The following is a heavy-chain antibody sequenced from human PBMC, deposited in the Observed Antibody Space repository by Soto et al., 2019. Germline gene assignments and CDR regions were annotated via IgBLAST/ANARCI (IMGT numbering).Heavy chain of an antibody. CDR2: MNPNSGNT. D-gene: IGHD3-16*02. J-gene: IGHJ4*02. V-gene: IGHV1-8*01. Sequence: ASVKVSCKASGYTFTSYDINWVRQATGQGLEWMGWMNPNSGNTGYAQKFQGRVTMTRNTSISTAYMELSSLRSEDTAVYYCARGYDYIWGSYRRQLPDYWGQGTLVTVSS. CDR3: ARGYDYIWGSYRRQLPDY. CDR1: GYTFTSYD.